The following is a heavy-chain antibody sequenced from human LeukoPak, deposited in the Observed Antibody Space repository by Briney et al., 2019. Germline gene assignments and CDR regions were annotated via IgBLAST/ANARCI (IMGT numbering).Heavy chain of an antibody. CDR2: ISAYNGNT. CDR3: ARIEPVVGATTVDY. CDR1: GYTSTSYG. D-gene: IGHD1-26*01. J-gene: IGHJ4*02. V-gene: IGHV1-18*01. Sequence: ASVKVSCKASGYTSTSYGISWVRQAPGQGLEWMGWISAYNGNTNYAQKLQGRVTMTTDTSTSTACMELRSLRSDDTAVYYCARIEPVVGATTVDYWGQGTLVTVSS.